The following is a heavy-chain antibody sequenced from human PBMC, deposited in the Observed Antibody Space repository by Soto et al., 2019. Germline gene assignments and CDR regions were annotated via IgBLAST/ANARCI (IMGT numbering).Heavy chain of an antibody. CDR2: MNPNSGNT. V-gene: IGHV1-8*01. Sequence: ASVKVSCKASGYTFTSYDINWVRQATGQGLEWMGWMNPNSGNTGYAQKFQGRVTMTRNTSISTAYMELSSLRSEDTAVYYCARRSMSYSSLINYYYYGMDVWGQGTMVTVSS. J-gene: IGHJ6*02. CDR1: GYTFTSYD. CDR3: ARRSMSYSSLINYYYYGMDV. D-gene: IGHD6-6*01.